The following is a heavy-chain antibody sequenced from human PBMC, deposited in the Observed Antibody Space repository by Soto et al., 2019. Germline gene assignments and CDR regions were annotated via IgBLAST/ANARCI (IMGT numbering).Heavy chain of an antibody. CDR1: GGSFSGYY. J-gene: IGHJ4*02. D-gene: IGHD3-9*01. CDR3: ARLSRYFKWLLSRESTPSYFDY. Sequence: PSETLSLTCAVYGGSFSGYYWSWIRQPPGKGLEWIGEINHSGSTNYNPSLKSRVTISVDTSKNQFSLKLSPVTDADTAVYYCARLSRYFKWLLSRESTPSYFDYWGQGPLVTVSS. CDR2: INHSGST. V-gene: IGHV4-34*01.